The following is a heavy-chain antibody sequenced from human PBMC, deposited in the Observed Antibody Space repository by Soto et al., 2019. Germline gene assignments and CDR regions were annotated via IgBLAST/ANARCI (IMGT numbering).Heavy chain of an antibody. CDR3: ARGVLH. J-gene: IGHJ4*01. V-gene: IGHV4-31*03. Sequence: QVQLQESGPGLVQPSKTLSLTCTVSGGSISSGGYCWSWIRQHPGTGLEWIGHIYYSGSTYYNTSLKSRVTISVDTSRNQLSLIVNSVTAADTAVDYWARGVLHWGKGTLVTVSA. CDR2: IYYSGST. CDR1: GGSISSGGYC.